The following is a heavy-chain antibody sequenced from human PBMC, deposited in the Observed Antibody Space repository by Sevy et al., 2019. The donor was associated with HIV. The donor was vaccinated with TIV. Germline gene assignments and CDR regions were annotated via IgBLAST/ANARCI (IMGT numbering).Heavy chain of an antibody. CDR1: GFTFSSYA. D-gene: IGHD3-22*01. CDR3: ATRITMIVVVITGGFDY. CDR2: ISGSGGST. Sequence: GGSLRLSCAASGFTFSSYAMSWVRQAPGKGLEWVSAISGSGGSTYYADSVKGRFTISRDNSKNTLYLQMNSLRAEDTAVNYCATRITMIVVVITGGFDYWGQGTLVTVSS. J-gene: IGHJ4*02. V-gene: IGHV3-23*01.